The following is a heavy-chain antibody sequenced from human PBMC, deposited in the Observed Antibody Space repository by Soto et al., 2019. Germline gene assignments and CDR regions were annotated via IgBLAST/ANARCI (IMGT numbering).Heavy chain of an antibody. V-gene: IGHV4-30-2*06. J-gene: IGHJ5*02. CDR2: IVNTGSRYQSEST. CDR3: ARGRDWFDT. Sequence: WTWTRQSPGKGLEWIGYIVNTGSRYQSESTSYNPSLESRVTISVDKSNNQVSLRLTSVTAADTAVYFCARGRDWFDTWGQGTLVTFPS. D-gene: IGHD1-26*01.